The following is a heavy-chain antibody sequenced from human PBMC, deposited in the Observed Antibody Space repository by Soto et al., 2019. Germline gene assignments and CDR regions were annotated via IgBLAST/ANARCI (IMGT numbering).Heavy chain of an antibody. D-gene: IGHD6-6*01. Sequence: EVQLVESGGGLVQPGGSLRLSCVASGFTFSSYGMDWVRQAPGKGLEWVSYISSSSRSTISYADSVKGRFTISRDNAKNSLYLQMNSLRAEDTAVYYCARGGTSRPDYWGLGTLVTVSS. J-gene: IGHJ4*02. CDR1: GFTFSSYG. V-gene: IGHV3-48*01. CDR3: ARGGTSRPDY. CDR2: ISSSSRSTI.